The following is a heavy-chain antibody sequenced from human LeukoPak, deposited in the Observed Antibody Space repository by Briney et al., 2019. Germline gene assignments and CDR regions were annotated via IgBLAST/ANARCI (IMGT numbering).Heavy chain of an antibody. V-gene: IGHV1-69*01. J-gene: IGHJ6*04. D-gene: IGHD2-15*01. CDR1: GGTFSSYA. CDR3: ARGAGLCSGGSCYDYYYGMDV. Sequence: SVKVSCKASGGTFSSYAISWVRQAPGQGLEWMGGIIPIFGTANYAQRFQGRVTITADESTSTAYMELSSLRSEDTAVYYCARGAGLCSGGSCYDYYYGMDVWGKGTTVTVSS. CDR2: IIPIFGTA.